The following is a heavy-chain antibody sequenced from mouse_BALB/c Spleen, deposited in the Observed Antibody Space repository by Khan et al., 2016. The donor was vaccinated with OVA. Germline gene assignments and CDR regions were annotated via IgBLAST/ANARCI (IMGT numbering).Heavy chain of an antibody. CDR3: ARSGYFAWFGY. CDR2: IDPENGKT. CDR1: GFNIKDSY. V-gene: IGHV14-1*02. J-gene: IGHJ3*01. Sequence: VQLQQSGADLVRPGALVKLSCKASGFNIKDSYMHWVKQRPEQGLEWIGWIDPENGKTIYDPKFQDKASITADTSSNKAYMQLISLTSEDTAVYYCARSGYFAWFGYWGQGTLVTVSA.